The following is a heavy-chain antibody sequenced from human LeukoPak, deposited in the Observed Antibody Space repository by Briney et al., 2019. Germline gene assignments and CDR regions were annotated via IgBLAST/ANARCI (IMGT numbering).Heavy chain of an antibody. CDR1: VGTFSSDA. V-gene: IGHV1-69*04. J-gene: IGHJ4*01. Sequence: APLKVSCTASVGTFSSDAVISVRQAPGQGVEWRRRVLPILGVTIYAQKFQGRVRMTADTSTDTTYMDLSSLTSDDTAIYFCARVPGRVVASRAGYFDIWGQGTLVTVSS. CDR3: ARVPGRVVASRAGYFDI. CDR2: VLPILGVT. D-gene: IGHD6-19*01.